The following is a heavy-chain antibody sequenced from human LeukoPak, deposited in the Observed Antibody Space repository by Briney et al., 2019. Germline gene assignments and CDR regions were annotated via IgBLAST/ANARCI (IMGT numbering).Heavy chain of an antibody. J-gene: IGHJ4*02. CDR2: IKSKTDGGTT. D-gene: IGHD3-22*01. V-gene: IGHV3-15*01. Sequence: PGGSLRLSCAASGFTFSNAWMSRVRQAPGKGLEWVGRIKSKTDGGTTDYAAPVKGRFTISRDDSKNTLYLQMNSLKTEDTAVYYCTTDYCSSTSCAWYYYDSSGYWGQGTLVTVSS. CDR3: TTDYCSSTSCAWYYYDSSGY. CDR1: GFTFSNAW.